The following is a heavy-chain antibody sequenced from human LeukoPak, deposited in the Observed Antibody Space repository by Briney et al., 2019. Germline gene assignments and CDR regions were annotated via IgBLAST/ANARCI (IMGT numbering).Heavy chain of an antibody. Sequence: SVKVSCKASGGTFSSYAISWVRQAPGQGLEWMGGIIPIFGTANYAQKFQGRVMITADESTSTAYMELSSLRSEDTAVYYCARDTEDCSSTSCPYYYYYYMDVWGKGTTVTVSS. CDR2: IIPIFGTA. CDR3: ARDTEDCSSTSCPYYYYYYMDV. CDR1: GGTFSSYA. V-gene: IGHV1-69*01. J-gene: IGHJ6*03. D-gene: IGHD2-2*01.